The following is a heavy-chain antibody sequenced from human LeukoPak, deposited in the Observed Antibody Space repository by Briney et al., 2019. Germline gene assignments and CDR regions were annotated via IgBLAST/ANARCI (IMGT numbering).Heavy chain of an antibody. D-gene: IGHD6-19*01. V-gene: IGHV4-4*07. CDR2: INPRGNI. Sequence: SETLSLTCTVTAGSISTYYWSCIRQTAGKGLEWIGHINPRGNIKYNPSLESRVSLSMDTPKNQFSLKVNSVTAADTAVYYCARGGAQWLVEEAFDFWGRGTMVTVSS. J-gene: IGHJ3*01. CDR3: ARGGAQWLVEEAFDF. CDR1: AGSISTYY.